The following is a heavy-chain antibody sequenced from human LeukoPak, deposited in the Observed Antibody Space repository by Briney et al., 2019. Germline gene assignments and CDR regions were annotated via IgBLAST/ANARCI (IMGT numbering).Heavy chain of an antibody. D-gene: IGHD6-25*01. CDR1: GFTFITYW. CDR3: AKKTVSGQYGDYFDY. CDR2: VNTAGSST. J-gene: IGHJ4*02. V-gene: IGHV3-74*01. Sequence: GGSLRLSCAASGFTFITYWMHWVRQAPGKGLVWVSRVNTAGSSTSYADSVKGRFTISRDNAKNTLYLQMNSLRAEDTAVYYCAKKTVSGQYGDYFDYWGQGTLVTVSS.